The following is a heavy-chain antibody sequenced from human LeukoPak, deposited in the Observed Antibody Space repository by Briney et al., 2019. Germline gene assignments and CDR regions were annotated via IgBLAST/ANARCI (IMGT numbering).Heavy chain of an antibody. CDR3: AKSLYSSGWPNYFDY. J-gene: IGHJ4*02. CDR2: ISGSGGST. D-gene: IGHD6-19*01. Sequence: AGGSLRLSCAASGFTFSSYAMSWVRQAPGKGLEWVSAISGSGGSTYYADSVKGRFTISRDNPKNTLYLQMNSLRAEDTAVYYYAKSLYSSGWPNYFDYWGQGTLVTVSS. V-gene: IGHV3-23*01. CDR1: GFTFSSYA.